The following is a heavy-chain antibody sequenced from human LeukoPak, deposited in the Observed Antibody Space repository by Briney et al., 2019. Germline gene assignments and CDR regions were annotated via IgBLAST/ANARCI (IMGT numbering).Heavy chain of an antibody. CDR2: INHSGST. D-gene: IGHD3-10*01. CDR1: GGSFSGYY. V-gene: IGHV4-34*01. J-gene: IGHJ4*02. Sequence: SETLSLTCAVYGGSFSGYYWSWIRQPPGKGLEWIGEINHSGSTNYNPSLKSRVTVSVDTSKNQFSLKLSSVTAADTAVYYCARLLLWFGELPEGWGQGTLVTVSS. CDR3: ARLLLWFGELPEG.